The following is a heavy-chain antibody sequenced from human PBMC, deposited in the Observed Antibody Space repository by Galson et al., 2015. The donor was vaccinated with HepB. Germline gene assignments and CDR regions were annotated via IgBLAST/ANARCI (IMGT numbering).Heavy chain of an antibody. CDR2: ISSSSSTI. CDR3: ATNIVATIYYFDY. J-gene: IGHJ4*02. D-gene: IGHD5-12*01. V-gene: IGHV3-48*01. CDR1: GFTFSSYS. Sequence: SLRLSCAASGFTFSSYSMNWVRQAPGKGLEWASYISSSSSTIYYADSVKGRFTISRDNAKNSLYLQMNSLRAEDTAVYYCATNIVATIYYFDYWAREPWSPSPQ.